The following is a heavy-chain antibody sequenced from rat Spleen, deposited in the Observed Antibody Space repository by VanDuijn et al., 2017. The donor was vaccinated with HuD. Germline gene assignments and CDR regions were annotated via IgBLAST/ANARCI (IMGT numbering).Heavy chain of an antibody. V-gene: IGHV5-58*01. CDR1: GFTFSRYW. CDR2: INADGGST. D-gene: IGHD1-11*01. Sequence: EVQLVETGGGFVQPGRSLKLSCVGSGFTFSRYWMYWIRQAPGQGLECVSSINADGGSTYYPDSVKGRFTISRDDAENTQYLQMDSLRSEDTATYYCTRHGGLRNWFASWGQGTRVTVSS. J-gene: IGHJ3*01. CDR3: TRHGGLRNWFAS.